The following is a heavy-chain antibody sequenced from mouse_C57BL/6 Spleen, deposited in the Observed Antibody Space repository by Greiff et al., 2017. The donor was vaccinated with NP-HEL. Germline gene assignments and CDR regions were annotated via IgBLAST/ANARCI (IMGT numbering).Heavy chain of an antibody. J-gene: IGHJ4*01. CDR3: ARDAQAPYYYAMDY. CDR1: GFTFSDYY. Sequence: EVQRVESEGGLVQPGSSMKLSCTASGFTFSDYYMAWVRQVPEKGLEWVANINYDGSSTYYLDSLKSRFIISRDNAKNILYLQMSSLKSEDTATYYCARDAQAPYYYAMDYWGQGTSVTVSS. CDR2: INYDGSST. V-gene: IGHV5-16*01. D-gene: IGHD3-2*02.